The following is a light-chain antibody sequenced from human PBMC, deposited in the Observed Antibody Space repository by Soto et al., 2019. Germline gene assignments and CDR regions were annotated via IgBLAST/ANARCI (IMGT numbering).Light chain of an antibody. Sequence: IALTQSPCTLSLSPGERATIYCRASQSVSNNYIAWYQQKPGQAPRLLIYGASNRATGIPDRFSGSGSGTDFTLTISRLEPEDFAVYYCQQYDSSPKTFGQGTKVDIK. CDR2: GAS. V-gene: IGKV3-20*01. CDR3: QQYDSSPKT. CDR1: QSVSNNY. J-gene: IGKJ1*01.